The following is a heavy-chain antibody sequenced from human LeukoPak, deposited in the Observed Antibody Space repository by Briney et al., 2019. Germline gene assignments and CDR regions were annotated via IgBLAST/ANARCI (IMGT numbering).Heavy chain of an antibody. CDR2: ISSSSSYI. V-gene: IGHV3-21*01. CDR3: ARVTGDIGAFDI. Sequence: PGGSLRLSCAASGFTFSSYSMNWVRQAPGKGLEWVSSISSSSSYIYYADSVKGRFTISRDNAKNSLYLQMNSLRAEDTAVYYCARVTGDIGAFDIWGQGTMVTVSS. CDR1: GFTFSSYS. D-gene: IGHD7-27*01. J-gene: IGHJ3*02.